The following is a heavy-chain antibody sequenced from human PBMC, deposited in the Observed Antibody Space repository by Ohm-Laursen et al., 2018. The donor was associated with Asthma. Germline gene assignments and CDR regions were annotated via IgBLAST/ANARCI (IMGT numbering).Heavy chain of an antibody. Sequence: SLRLSCAASGFTFSSYGMHWVRQAPGKGLEWVAVIPYDGSNKYYADSVKGRSTISRDNSKNTLYLQMNSLRAEDTAVYYCARSFWSGYSALGMDVWGQGTTVTVSS. D-gene: IGHD3-3*01. CDR2: IPYDGSNK. CDR3: ARSFWSGYSALGMDV. V-gene: IGHV3-30*03. J-gene: IGHJ6*02. CDR1: GFTFSSYG.